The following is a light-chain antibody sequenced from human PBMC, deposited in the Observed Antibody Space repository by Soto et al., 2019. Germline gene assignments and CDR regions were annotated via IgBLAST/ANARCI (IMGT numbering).Light chain of an antibody. CDR1: QSVSSN. CDR2: GAS. J-gene: IGKJ1*01. V-gene: IGKV3-15*01. Sequence: EIVMTQSPATLSVSPGERATLSCRASQSVSSNLAWYQQKPGQAPRLLIYGASTRATGIPARFSGSGSGTDFTPTISSLQSEDFAVYYRQQYNNWPPWTFGQGTKVESK. CDR3: QQYNNWPPWT.